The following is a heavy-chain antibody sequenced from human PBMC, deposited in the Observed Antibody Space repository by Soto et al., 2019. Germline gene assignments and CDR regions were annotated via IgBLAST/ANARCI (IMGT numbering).Heavy chain of an antibody. D-gene: IGHD3-10*01. V-gene: IGHV4-4*02. J-gene: IGHJ4*02. Sequence: SETLSLTCAVSGGSISSSNWWSWVRQPPGKGLEWIGEIYHSGSTNYNPSLKSRVTISVDKSKNQFSLKLSSVTAADTAVYYCARAVLLWFGELYAPNYYFDYWGQGTLVTVSS. CDR1: GGSISSSNW. CDR3: ARAVLLWFGELYAPNYYFDY. CDR2: IYHSGST.